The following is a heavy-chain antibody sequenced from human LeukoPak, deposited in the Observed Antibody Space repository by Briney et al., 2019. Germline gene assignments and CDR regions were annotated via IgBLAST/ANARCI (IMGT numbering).Heavy chain of an antibody. CDR3: ARGGADSSGCDY. Sequence: ASVNVSFKASGYTFTSNYIHWVRQAPGQGLEWMGIINPSGGSTSYAQKFQGRVTMTRDTSTSTVYMELSSLRSEDTAVYYCARGGADSSGCDYWGQGTLVTVSS. CDR2: INPSGGST. V-gene: IGHV1-46*01. CDR1: GYTFTSNY. J-gene: IGHJ4*02. D-gene: IGHD6-19*01.